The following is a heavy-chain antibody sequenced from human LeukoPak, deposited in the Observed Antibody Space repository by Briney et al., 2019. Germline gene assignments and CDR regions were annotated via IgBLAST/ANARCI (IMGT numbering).Heavy chain of an antibody. CDR3: ARDGERALKGVTTYQFDY. V-gene: IGHV4-59*01. Sequence: SETLSLTCTVSGGSISSYYWSWIRQPPGKGLEWIGCIYYSGSTNYNPSFKSRVTISVDTSKNQFSLKLSSVTAEDTAVYYCARDGERALKGVTTYQFDYWGQGTLVTVSS. CDR1: GGSISSYY. D-gene: IGHD4-11*01. J-gene: IGHJ4*02. CDR2: IYYSGST.